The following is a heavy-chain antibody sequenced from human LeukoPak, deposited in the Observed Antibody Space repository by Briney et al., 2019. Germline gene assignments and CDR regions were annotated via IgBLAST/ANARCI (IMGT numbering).Heavy chain of an antibody. CDR2: IYTSGST. CDR3: ARASYYYDSSGYFDLFDY. D-gene: IGHD3-22*01. V-gene: IGHV4-61*02. CDR1: GGSISSGSYY. J-gene: IGHJ4*02. Sequence: SETLSLTCTVPGGSISSGSYYWSWIRQPAGKGLEWIGRIYTSGSTNYNPSPKSRVTISVDTSKNQFSLKLSSVTAADTAVYYCARASYYYDSSGYFDLFDYWGQGTLVTVSS.